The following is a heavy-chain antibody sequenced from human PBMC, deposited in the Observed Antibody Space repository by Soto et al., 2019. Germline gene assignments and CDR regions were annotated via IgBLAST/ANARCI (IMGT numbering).Heavy chain of an antibody. D-gene: IGHD6-13*01. J-gene: IGHJ6*02. CDR1: GFTFDDYA. CDR3: AKALAACTQRVGMDV. CDR2: ISWNSGSI. Sequence: EVQLVESGGGLVQPGRSMRLSCAASGFTFDDYAMHWVRQAPGKGLEWVSGISWNSGSIGYADSVKGRFTISRDNAKNSLYLQMNSLRAEDTALYYCAKALAACTQRVGMDVWGQGTTVTVSS. V-gene: IGHV3-9*01.